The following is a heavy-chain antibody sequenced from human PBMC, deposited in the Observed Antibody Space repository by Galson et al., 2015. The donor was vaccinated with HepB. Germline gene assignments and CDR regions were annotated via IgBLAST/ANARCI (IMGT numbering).Heavy chain of an antibody. J-gene: IGHJ5*02. CDR2: IAYDAKKK. CDR3: AKEDSSASGSYFST. V-gene: IGHV3-30*18. D-gene: IGHD3-10*01. Sequence: SLRLSCAASGFTFSNYGMHWVRQAPGKGLEWVAVIAYDAKKKFYVDSVKGRFTISRDNSKGVLYLQIDSLRAEDTAMYYCAKEDSSASGSYFSTWGQGTLVTVSS. CDR1: GFTFSNYG.